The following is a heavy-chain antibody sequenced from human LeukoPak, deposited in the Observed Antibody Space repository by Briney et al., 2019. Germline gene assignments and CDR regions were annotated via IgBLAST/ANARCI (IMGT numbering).Heavy chain of an antibody. Sequence: GGSLRLSCAASGFTFSSYTMHWVCQAPGKGLEWVASISYDGSDKYYADSVKGRFTISRDNSKNTLYLQMNSLRAEDTAVYYCASGLELDYWGQGTLVTVSS. CDR3: ASGLELDY. CDR1: GFTFSSYT. CDR2: ISYDGSDK. V-gene: IGHV3-30*04. J-gene: IGHJ4*02.